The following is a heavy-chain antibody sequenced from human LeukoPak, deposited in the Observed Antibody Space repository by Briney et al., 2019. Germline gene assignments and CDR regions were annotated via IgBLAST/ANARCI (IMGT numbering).Heavy chain of an antibody. J-gene: IGHJ6*02. D-gene: IGHD3-10*01. CDR2: IYSSGST. Sequence: GGSLRLSCAASGFTVSSNYMSWVRQAPGKGLEWVSIIYSSGSTYYADSVKGRFTISRDNSKNTLYLQMNSLRAEDTAVYYCARDLYGSGSYYYYYYGMDVWGQGTTVTVSS. CDR1: GFTVSSNY. V-gene: IGHV3-53*01. CDR3: ARDLYGSGSYYYYYYGMDV.